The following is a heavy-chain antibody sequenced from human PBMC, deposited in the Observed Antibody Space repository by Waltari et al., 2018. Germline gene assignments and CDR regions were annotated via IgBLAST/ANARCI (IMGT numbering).Heavy chain of an antibody. CDR1: GGSFSGYY. Sequence: QVQLQQWGAGLLKPSETLSLTCAVYGGSFSGYYGSWTRPPPGKGLEWIGVISHSGTTNYNPSLKSRVTISLDTSKNQFSLKLSSVTAADTAVYYCARQEIIVEVTGDGFDIWGQGTMVTVSS. J-gene: IGHJ3*02. CDR2: ISHSGTT. D-gene: IGHD2-21*02. CDR3: ARQEIIVEVTGDGFDI. V-gene: IGHV4-34*01.